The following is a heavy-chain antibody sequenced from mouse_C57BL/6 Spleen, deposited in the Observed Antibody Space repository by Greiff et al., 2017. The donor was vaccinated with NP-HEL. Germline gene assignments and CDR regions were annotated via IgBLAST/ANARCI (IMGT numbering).Heavy chain of an antibody. CDR1: GFTFSDYG. CDR3: PMITTKYYYAMDY. D-gene: IGHD2-4*01. J-gene: IGHJ4*01. V-gene: IGHV5-17*01. CDR2: ISSGSSTI. Sequence: EVQRVESGGGLVKPGGSLKLSCAASGFTFSDYGMHWVRQAPEKGLEWVAYISSGSSTIYYADTVKGRFTISRDNAKNTLFLQMTSLRSEDTAMYYCPMITTKYYYAMDYWGQGTSVTVSS.